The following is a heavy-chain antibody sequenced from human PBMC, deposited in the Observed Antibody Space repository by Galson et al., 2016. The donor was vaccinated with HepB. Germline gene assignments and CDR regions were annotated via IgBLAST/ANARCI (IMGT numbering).Heavy chain of an antibody. J-gene: IGHJ3*02. D-gene: IGHD2-15*01. CDR3: ARRRGGDAFDI. CDR1: GGSISSYY. V-gene: IGHV4-59*08. Sequence: SETPSLTCTVSGGSISSYYWSWIRQPPGKGLEWIGYIYYSGSTNYNPSLKSRVTISVDTSKNQFSLKLSSVTAADTAVYYCARRRGGDAFDIWGQGTMVTVSS. CDR2: IYYSGST.